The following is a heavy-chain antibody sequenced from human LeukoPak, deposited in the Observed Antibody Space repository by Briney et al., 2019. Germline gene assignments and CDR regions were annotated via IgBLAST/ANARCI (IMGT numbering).Heavy chain of an antibody. Sequence: GASVKVSCKASGYTFTSYDINWVRQATGQGLEWMGWMNPNSGNTGYAQKFQGRVTMTRNTSISTAYMELTSLRSEDTAVHYCARVFWSGYYSDWFDPWGQGTLVTVSS. CDR3: ARVFWSGYYSDWFDP. V-gene: IGHV1-8*01. D-gene: IGHD3-3*01. CDR1: GYTFTSYD. CDR2: MNPNSGNT. J-gene: IGHJ5*02.